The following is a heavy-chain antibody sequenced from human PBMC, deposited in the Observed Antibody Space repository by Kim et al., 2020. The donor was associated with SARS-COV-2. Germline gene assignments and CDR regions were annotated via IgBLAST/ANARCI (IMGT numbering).Heavy chain of an antibody. CDR3: TTAFEY. CDR2: KNDGTNT. J-gene: IGHJ4*02. V-gene: IGHV3-74*01. Sequence: KNDGTNTKYADAVGGRFTISRDNSKNMVYLQMNSLGAEDTALYYCTTAFEYWGQGTLVTVSS.